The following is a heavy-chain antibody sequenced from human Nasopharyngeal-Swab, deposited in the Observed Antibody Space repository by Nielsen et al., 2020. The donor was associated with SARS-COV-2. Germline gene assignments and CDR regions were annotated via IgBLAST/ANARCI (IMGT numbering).Heavy chain of an antibody. V-gene: IGHV3-30-3*01. D-gene: IGHD6-13*01. CDR2: ISYDGSKK. Sequence: WGSLRLSCAASGFSFSSYAMHWVRQAPGKGLEWVAVISYDGSKKYYADSVKGRFTISRDNSKNTLYLQMNSLRAEETAVYYCAREQGSSWYTYYYYYGMDVWGQGTTVTVSS. CDR1: GFSFSSYA. J-gene: IGHJ6*02. CDR3: AREQGSSWYTYYYYYGMDV.